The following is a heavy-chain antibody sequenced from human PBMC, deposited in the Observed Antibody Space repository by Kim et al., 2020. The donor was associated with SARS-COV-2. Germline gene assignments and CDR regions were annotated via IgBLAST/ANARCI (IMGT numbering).Heavy chain of an antibody. V-gene: IGHV2-5*01. D-gene: IGHD3-16*01. Sequence: SPSLKSRLTITKDTSKNQVVLTMTNMDPVDTATYYCAPRRWGLYYYGMDVWGQGTTVTVSS. CDR3: APRRWGLYYYGMDV. J-gene: IGHJ6*02.